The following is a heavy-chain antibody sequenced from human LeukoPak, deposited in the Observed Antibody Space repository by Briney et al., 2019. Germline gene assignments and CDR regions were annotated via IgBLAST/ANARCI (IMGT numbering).Heavy chain of an antibody. J-gene: IGHJ4*02. V-gene: IGHV1-69*10. CDR2: FIPILGTA. Sequence: SVKVSCKASGGTFSDYALNRVRQAPGQGLEWMRVFIPILGTANSTQKFQGRVTITADISTNTVYMELSSLRSDDTAVYYCARCGVGATADIDYWGQGTLVTVSS. CDR1: GGTFSDYA. CDR3: ARCGVGATADIDY. D-gene: IGHD1-26*01.